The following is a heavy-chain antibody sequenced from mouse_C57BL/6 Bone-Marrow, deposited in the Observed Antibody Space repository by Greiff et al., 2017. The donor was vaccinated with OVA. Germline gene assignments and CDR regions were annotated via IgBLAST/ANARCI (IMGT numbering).Heavy chain of an antibody. CDR3: VRGWLYFDY. CDR2: IRSKSNNYAT. D-gene: IGHD1-1*02. CDR1: GFSFNTYA. Sequence: EVKLVESGGGLVQPKGSLKLSCAASGFSFNTYAMNWVRQAPGKGLEWVARIRSKSNNYATYYADSVKDRFTISRDDSESMLYLQMNNLKTEDTAMYYCVRGWLYFDYWGQGTTLTVSS. J-gene: IGHJ2*01. V-gene: IGHV10-1*01.